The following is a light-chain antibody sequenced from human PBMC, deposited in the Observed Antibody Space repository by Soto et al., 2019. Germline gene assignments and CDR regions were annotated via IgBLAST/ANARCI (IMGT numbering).Light chain of an antibody. Sequence: QSALTQPRSVSGSPGQSVTISCTGTSSDVGGYNYVSWYQQHPGKAPKLMIYDVSKRPSGVPDRFSGSKSGNTASLTISGLQAEDEADYYCCSYAGSRYVFGTGTKLPS. J-gene: IGLJ1*01. CDR1: SSDVGGYNY. CDR3: CSYAGSRYV. V-gene: IGLV2-11*01. CDR2: DVS.